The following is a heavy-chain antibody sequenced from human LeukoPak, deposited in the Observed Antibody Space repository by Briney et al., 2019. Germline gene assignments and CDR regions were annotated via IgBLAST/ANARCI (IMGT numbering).Heavy chain of an antibody. V-gene: IGHV3-15*01. CDR2: IKSKTDGGTT. J-gene: IGHJ6*02. CDR1: GFTFSNAW. Sequence: GGSLRLSCEASGFTFSNAWMSWVRQAPGKGLEWVGRIKSKTDGGTTDYAAPVNGRFTISRDDSKNTLYLQMNSLKTEDTAVYYCTKATTVTNYYYYGMDVWGQGTTVTVSS. CDR3: TKATTVTNYYYYGMDV. D-gene: IGHD4-17*01.